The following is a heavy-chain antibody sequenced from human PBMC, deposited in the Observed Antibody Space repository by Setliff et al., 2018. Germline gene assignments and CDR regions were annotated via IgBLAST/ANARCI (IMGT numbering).Heavy chain of an antibody. J-gene: IGHJ4*02. Sequence: LPEPLSLTCAAYGGTFSDYYWTWIRQPPGKGLEWVEEINHRGSTNYNPSLKSRVTISVDTSKDQFSLKLISMTAADTAVYYCARGRNVAARLLDSWGQGTLVTVSS. CDR2: INHRGST. D-gene: IGHD6-6*01. CDR3: ARGRNVAARLLDS. CDR1: GGTFSDYY. V-gene: IGHV4-34*01.